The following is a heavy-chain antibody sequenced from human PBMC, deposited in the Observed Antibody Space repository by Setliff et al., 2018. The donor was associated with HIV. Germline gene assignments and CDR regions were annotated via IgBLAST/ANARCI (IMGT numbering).Heavy chain of an antibody. CDR2: IYYSGST. V-gene: IGHV4-59*12. CDR3: ARRRGPMVRGVDPSPSYYLDY. D-gene: IGHD3-10*01. Sequence: SETLSLTCTVSGGSISSYYWSWIRQPPGKGLEWIGYIYYSGSTNYNPSLKSRVTISVDTSKNQFSLRMTSVRAGDTAVYYCARRRGPMVRGVDPSPSYYLDYWGQGTRVTVSS. CDR1: GGSISSYY. J-gene: IGHJ4*02.